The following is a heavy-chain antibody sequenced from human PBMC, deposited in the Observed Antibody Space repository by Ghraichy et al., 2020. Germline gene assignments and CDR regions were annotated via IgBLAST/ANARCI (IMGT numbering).Heavy chain of an antibody. V-gene: IGHV4-59*08. CDR1: GGSIIIYY. J-gene: IGHJ3*02. CDR2: IYYSGST. D-gene: IGHD2-2*01. Sequence: SETLSLTCPVSGGSIIIYYWSWIRQPPGKGLEWIGSIYYSGSTNYNPSLNSRVTISVDTSQNQFSLNLSSVTAAYTAIYYCASEGYCSTSSCLRKPFDRWRGGTMVT. CDR3: ASEGYCSTSSCLRKPFDR.